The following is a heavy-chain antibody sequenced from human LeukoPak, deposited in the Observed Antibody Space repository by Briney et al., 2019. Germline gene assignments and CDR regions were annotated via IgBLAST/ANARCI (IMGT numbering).Heavy chain of an antibody. J-gene: IGHJ4*02. Sequence: SETLSLTCAVYGGSFSGYYWSWIRQPPGKGLEGIGEINHSGSTNYNPSLKSRVTISVDTSKNQFSLKLSSVTAADTAVYYCARDDRGLLWFGEYDYWGQGTLVTVSS. D-gene: IGHD3-10*01. V-gene: IGHV4-34*01. CDR1: GGSFSGYY. CDR3: ARDDRGLLWFGEYDY. CDR2: INHSGST.